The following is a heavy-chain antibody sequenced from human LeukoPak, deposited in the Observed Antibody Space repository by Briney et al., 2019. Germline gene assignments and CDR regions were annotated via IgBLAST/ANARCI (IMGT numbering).Heavy chain of an antibody. CDR1: GFTFSSYA. D-gene: IGHD3-10*01. CDR2: ISGSGGST. V-gene: IGHV3-23*01. CDR3: AKEMAGYYYGSGSYYNGFQH. J-gene: IGHJ1*01. Sequence: GGSLRLSCAASGFTFSSYAMSWVRQAPGKGLEWVSAISGSGGSTYYADSVKGRFTISRDNSKNTLYLQMNSLRAEDTAVYYCAKEMAGYYYGSGSYYNGFQHWGQGTLVTVSS.